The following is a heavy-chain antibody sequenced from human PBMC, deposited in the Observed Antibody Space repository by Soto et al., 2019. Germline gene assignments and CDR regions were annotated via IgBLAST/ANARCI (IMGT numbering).Heavy chain of an antibody. D-gene: IGHD2-2*01. V-gene: IGHV4-59*08. CDR2: IYYSGST. CDR3: ARQSIVICSCSDHRFHP. J-gene: IGHJ5*02. CDR1: GGSISSYY. Sequence: PAETLSLTCTVSGGSISSYYWSWIRQPPGKGLEWIGYIYYSGSTNYNPSLKSRVTISVDTSKNQFSLKLSSVTAADTAVYYCARQSIVICSCSDHRFHPWFQG.